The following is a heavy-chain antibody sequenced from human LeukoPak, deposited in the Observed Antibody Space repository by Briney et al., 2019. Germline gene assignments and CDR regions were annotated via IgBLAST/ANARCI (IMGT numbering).Heavy chain of an antibody. CDR2: IYYSGST. CDR3: PRHPVHDSSNDGASAI. Sequence: SETLSLTCTVSGGSISSSSYYWGWLRQPPGKGLEWNGSIYYSGSTYYNPSLKSRVTISVDTSKNQFFLKLSSVTAADTALYYGPRHPVHDSSNDGASAIWG. CDR1: GGSISSSSYY. J-gene: IGHJ3*02. V-gene: IGHV4-39*01. D-gene: IGHD4-11*01.